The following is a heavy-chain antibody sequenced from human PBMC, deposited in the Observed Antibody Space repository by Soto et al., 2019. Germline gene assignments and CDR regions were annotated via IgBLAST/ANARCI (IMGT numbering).Heavy chain of an antibody. V-gene: IGHV3-7*01. CDR2: IKQDGSEK. Sequence: GGSLRLSCAASGFTFSSYWMSWVRQAPGKGLEWVANIKQDGSEKYYVDSVKGRFTISRDNAKNSLYPQMNSLRAEDTAVYYCARDRYGDYYYYYGMDVWGQGTTVTVSS. D-gene: IGHD4-17*01. CDR1: GFTFSSYW. J-gene: IGHJ6*02. CDR3: ARDRYGDYYYYYGMDV.